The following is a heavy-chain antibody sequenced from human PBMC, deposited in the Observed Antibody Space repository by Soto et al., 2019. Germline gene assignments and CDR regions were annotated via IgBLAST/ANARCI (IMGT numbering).Heavy chain of an antibody. CDR2: IYYKGST. D-gene: IGHD6-19*01. CDR3: ARMRPTGWHDYYYYGMDV. J-gene: IGHJ6*02. V-gene: IGHV4-59*01. Sequence: WTWIRQPPGKGLEWIGCIYYKGSTYYNPSLKSRVTISLDTSKNQFSLTLTSVTAADTAVYYCARMRPTGWHDYYYYGMDVWGQGTTVTVSS.